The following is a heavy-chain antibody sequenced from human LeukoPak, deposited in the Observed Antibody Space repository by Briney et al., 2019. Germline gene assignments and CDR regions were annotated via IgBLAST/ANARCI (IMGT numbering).Heavy chain of an antibody. D-gene: IGHD6-13*01. Sequence: SETLSLTCAVSGGSISRGGYSWSWIRQPPGKVLEWIGYIYYSGSTYYNPSLKSRVTISVDTSKNQFSLKLSSVTAADTAVYYCARGLIAAAEDAFDIWGQGTMVTVSS. CDR3: ARGLIAAAEDAFDI. V-gene: IGHV4-30-4*07. J-gene: IGHJ3*02. CDR1: GGSISRGGYS. CDR2: IYYSGST.